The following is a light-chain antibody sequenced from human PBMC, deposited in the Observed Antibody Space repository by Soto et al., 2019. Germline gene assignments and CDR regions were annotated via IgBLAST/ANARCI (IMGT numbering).Light chain of an antibody. J-gene: IGLJ1*01. CDR3: ISYTDRQSYL. V-gene: IGLV2-14*03. CDR1: RSDIGDSNF. CDR2: AVS. Sequence: QSALTQPASVSGSPGQSVTISCTGPRSDIGDSNFISWYQQFPGKSPKLMIYAVSDRPSGVSDRFSGSKSGITASLTISGLQTEDEADYYCISYTDRQSYLFGTGTKVTVL.